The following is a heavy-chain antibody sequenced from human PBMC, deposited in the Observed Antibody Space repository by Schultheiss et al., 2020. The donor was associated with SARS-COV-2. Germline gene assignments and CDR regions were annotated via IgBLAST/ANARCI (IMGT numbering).Heavy chain of an antibody. V-gene: IGHV1-3*04. CDR2: ISIGSGIT. CDR3: ARNILTAMVETPADY. Sequence: ASVKVSCKASGYTFISSGMHWVRQAPGQRLEWMGWISIGSGITRYTQTLQGRVTIARDTSASTAYMELSRLRSEDTAVYYCARNILTAMVETPADYWGQGTLVTVSS. J-gene: IGHJ4*02. D-gene: IGHD5-18*01. CDR1: GYTFISSG.